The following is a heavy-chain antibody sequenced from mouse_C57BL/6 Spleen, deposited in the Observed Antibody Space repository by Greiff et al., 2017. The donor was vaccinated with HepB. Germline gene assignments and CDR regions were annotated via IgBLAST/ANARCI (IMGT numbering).Heavy chain of an antibody. V-gene: IGHV1-18*01. CDR2: INPNNGGT. CDR1: GYTFTDYN. Sequence: EVQLQQSGPELVKPGASVKISCKASGYTFTDYNMDWVKQSHGKSLEWIGDINPNNGGTIYNQKFKGKATLTVDKSSSTAYMELRSLTSEDTAVYYCARPLYYSNYYAMDYWGQGTSVTVSS. D-gene: IGHD2-5*01. J-gene: IGHJ4*01. CDR3: ARPLYYSNYYAMDY.